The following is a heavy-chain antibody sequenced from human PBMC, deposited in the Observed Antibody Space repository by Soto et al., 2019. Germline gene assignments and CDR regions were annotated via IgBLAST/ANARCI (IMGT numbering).Heavy chain of an antibody. CDR1: GFSLSTSGVG. CDR3: AHRPSYCSGGSCHSGFDY. CDR2: IYWDDDK. Sequence: QITLKESGPTLVKPTQTLTLTCTFSGFSLSTSGVGVGWIRQPPGKALEWLALIYWDDDKRYSPSLKSRLTITKDTSKTQVVLTMTNMAPVDTATYYCAHRPSYCSGGSCHSGFDYWGQGTLVTVSS. D-gene: IGHD2-15*01. J-gene: IGHJ4*02. V-gene: IGHV2-5*02.